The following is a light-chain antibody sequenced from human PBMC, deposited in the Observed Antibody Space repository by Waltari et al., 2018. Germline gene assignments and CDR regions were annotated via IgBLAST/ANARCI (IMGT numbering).Light chain of an antibody. J-gene: IGLJ3*02. Sequence: QSVLTQPPSVSGAPGQRVTISCTGSSSNIGAGYAVHWYQQGPGTAPKLLIYGNTNRPAGGPDRFPGSKSGTSASLAITGLQAEDEADYYCQSYDSSLSGWVFGGGTKLTVL. V-gene: IGLV1-40*01. CDR3: QSYDSSLSGWV. CDR2: GNT. CDR1: SSNIGAGYA.